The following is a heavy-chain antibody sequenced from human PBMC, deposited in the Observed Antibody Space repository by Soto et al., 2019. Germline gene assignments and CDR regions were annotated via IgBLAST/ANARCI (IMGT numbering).Heavy chain of an antibody. D-gene: IGHD3-22*01. J-gene: IGHJ4*02. CDR1: GFTFSSYA. CDR2: ISGSGGST. V-gene: IGHV3-23*01. CDR3: AKHNHYDSSGYYFLSDY. Sequence: PGGSLRLSCAASGFTFSSYAMSWVRQAPGKGLEWVSAISGSGGSTYYADSVKGRFTISRDNSKNTLYLQMNSLRAEDTAVYYCAKHNHYDSSGYYFLSDYWGQGTLVTVSS.